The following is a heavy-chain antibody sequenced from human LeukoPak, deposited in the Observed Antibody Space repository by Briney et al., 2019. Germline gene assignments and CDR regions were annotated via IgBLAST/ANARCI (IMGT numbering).Heavy chain of an antibody. V-gene: IGHV3-23*01. D-gene: IGHD3-10*01. J-gene: IGHJ4*02. CDR3: ARHYFGSGNYYLPFEY. Sequence: GGSLRLSCAASGFTFSGYAMSGVRQAPGEGRECVSAISGSGGNTYSADSVKGRFTISRDNSKNTLYLQVISLRAEDTAVYSCARHYFGSGNYYLPFEYWGQGTLVTVSS. CDR2: ISGSGGNT. CDR1: GFTFSGYA.